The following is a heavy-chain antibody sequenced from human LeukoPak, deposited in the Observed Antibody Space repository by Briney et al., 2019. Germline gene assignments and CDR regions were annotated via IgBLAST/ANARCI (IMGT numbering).Heavy chain of an antibody. CDR2: IIPILGIA. Sequence: GASVKVSCKASGGTFSSYAISWVRQAPGQGLEWMGRIIPILGIANYAQKFQGRVTITADKSTSTAYMELSSLRSEDTVVYYCARPTYYYDSSGQGKGSFDYWGQGTLVTVSS. D-gene: IGHD3-22*01. V-gene: IGHV1-69*04. CDR3: ARPTYYYDSSGQGKGSFDY. CDR1: GGTFSSYA. J-gene: IGHJ4*02.